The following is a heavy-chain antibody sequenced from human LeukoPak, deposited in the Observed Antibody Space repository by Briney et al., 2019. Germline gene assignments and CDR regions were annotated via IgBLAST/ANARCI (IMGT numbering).Heavy chain of an antibody. V-gene: IGHV4-39*07. CDR3: VRDPKSAVAADWFDP. CDR1: GDSISSSTYY. J-gene: IGHJ5*02. D-gene: IGHD6-19*01. Sequence: SETLSLTCTVSGDSISSSTYYWGWIRQPPGKGLEWIGSIYYNGRTYYSPSLKSRVTISMDTSNQFSLRLDSMTAADTAVYYCVRDPKSAVAADWFDPWGQGTLVTVSS. CDR2: IYYNGRT.